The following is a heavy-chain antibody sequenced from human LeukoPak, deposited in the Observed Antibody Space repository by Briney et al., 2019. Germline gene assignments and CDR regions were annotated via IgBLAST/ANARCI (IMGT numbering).Heavy chain of an antibody. D-gene: IGHD2-2*02. CDR1: GGSISSYY. CDR3: ARDLPFQLLYGHDAFDI. V-gene: IGHV4-4*07. CDR2: IYTSGST. J-gene: IGHJ3*02. Sequence: SETLSLTCTVSGGSISSYYWSWIRQPAGKGLEWIGRIYTSGSTNYNPSLKSRVTMSVDTSKNQFSLKLSSVTAADTAVYYCARDLPFQLLYGHDAFDIWGQGTMVSVSS.